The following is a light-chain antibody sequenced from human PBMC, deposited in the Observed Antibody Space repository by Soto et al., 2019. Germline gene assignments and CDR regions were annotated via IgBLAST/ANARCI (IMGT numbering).Light chain of an antibody. CDR2: GAS. J-gene: IGKJ3*01. Sequence: EIVLTQSPGTLSLSPVERATLSCRASQSVSSNYLGWYQQKPSQPPRLLIYGASIRATGIPDRFSGSGSGTVFTLTISRLEPEDFAVYYCQQSGSSFTFGPGTKVDIK. CDR3: QQSGSSFT. CDR1: QSVSSNY. V-gene: IGKV3-20*01.